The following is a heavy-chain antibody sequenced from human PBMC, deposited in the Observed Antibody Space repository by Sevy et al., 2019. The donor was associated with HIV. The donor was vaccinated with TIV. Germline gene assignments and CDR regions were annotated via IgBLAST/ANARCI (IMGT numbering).Heavy chain of an antibody. J-gene: IGHJ4*02. CDR2: IYNSGNT. D-gene: IGHD4-17*01. CDR1: GGSISSYS. Sequence: SETLSLTCTFSGGSISSYSWSWIRQPPGKGLEWIGYIYNSGNTNYKTSLKSRVTMSVDTSKNQFSLNLRSVTAADTAVYYCARFDYADYIGYFAYWGQGTLVTDSS. CDR3: ARFDYADYIGYFAY. V-gene: IGHV4-59*13.